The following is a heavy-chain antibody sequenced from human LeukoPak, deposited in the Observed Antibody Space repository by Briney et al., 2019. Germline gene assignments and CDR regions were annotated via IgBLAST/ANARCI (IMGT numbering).Heavy chain of an antibody. CDR3: ARDPPGWSRSRYFDL. CDR2: IKQDGSEK. V-gene: IGHV3-7*01. D-gene: IGHD3-3*01. Sequence: GGSLRLSCVGSGFIFSSYWMNWVRQAPGKGLEWVADIKQDGSEKGYVDSVKGRFTISRDNAKNSLYLQMNSLRAEDTAIYYCARDPPGWSRSRYFDLWGRGTLVTVSS. J-gene: IGHJ2*01. CDR1: GFIFSSYW.